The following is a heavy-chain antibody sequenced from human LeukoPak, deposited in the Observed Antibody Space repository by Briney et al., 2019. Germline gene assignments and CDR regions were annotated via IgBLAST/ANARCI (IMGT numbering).Heavy chain of an antibody. CDR1: GFTFSSYA. J-gene: IGHJ4*02. V-gene: IGHV3-23*01. D-gene: IGHD2-15*01. Sequence: GVSVRLSCAASGFTFSSYAMSWVRQAPGKGLEWVSAISGSGGSTYYADSVKGRFTISRDNSKNTLYLQMNSLRAEDTAVYYCAKELGYCSGGSYYELDYWGQGTLVTVSS. CDR2: ISGSGGST. CDR3: AKELGYCSGGSYYELDY.